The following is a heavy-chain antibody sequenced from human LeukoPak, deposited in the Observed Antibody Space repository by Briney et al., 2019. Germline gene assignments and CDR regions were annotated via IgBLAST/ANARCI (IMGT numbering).Heavy chain of an antibody. CDR3: VRVPAAGTGPVS. V-gene: IGHV4-61*08. Sequence: PSETLSLTCTVSGGSVSSGGHYWSWIRQPPGKGLEWIGYMHNSGTPNYSPSLKSRVTMSADTSKNQFSLNLSSVTAADTAVYYCVRVPAAGTGPVSWGQGTLVSVSS. CDR1: GGSVSSGGHY. CDR2: MHNSGTP. J-gene: IGHJ5*02. D-gene: IGHD6-13*01.